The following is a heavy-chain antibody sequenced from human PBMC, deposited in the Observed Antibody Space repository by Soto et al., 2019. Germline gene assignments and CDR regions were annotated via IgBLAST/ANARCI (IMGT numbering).Heavy chain of an antibody. Sequence: EVQLLESGGGLVQPGGSLRLSCAASGFTFRGYAMSWVRQAPGKGLEWVSGISGSGENTYYADSVKGRFTISRNNPKNTLDLQMNSLRAEDTAMYYCAKVRRYSSSFGAFDIWGQGTMVTVSS. CDR2: ISGSGENT. CDR1: GFTFRGYA. J-gene: IGHJ3*02. V-gene: IGHV3-23*01. D-gene: IGHD6-6*01. CDR3: AKVRRYSSSFGAFDI.